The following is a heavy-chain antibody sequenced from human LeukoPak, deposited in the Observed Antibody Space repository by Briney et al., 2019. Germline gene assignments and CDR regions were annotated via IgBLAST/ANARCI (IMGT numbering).Heavy chain of an antibody. V-gene: IGHV4-39*01. CDR1: GGSISSSSYY. CDR2: IYYSGST. D-gene: IGHD2-2*01. CDR3: ARGYCSSTSYGGPTSARFDP. J-gene: IGHJ5*02. Sequence: PSETLSLTCTVSGGSISSSSYYWGWIRQPPGKGLEWIVSIYYSGSTYYNPSLKSRVTISVDTSKNQFSLKLSSVTAADTAVYYCARGYCSSTSYGGPTSARFDPWGQGTLVTVSS.